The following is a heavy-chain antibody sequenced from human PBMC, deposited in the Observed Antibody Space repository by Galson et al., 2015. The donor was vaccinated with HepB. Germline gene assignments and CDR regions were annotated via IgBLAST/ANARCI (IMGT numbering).Heavy chain of an antibody. CDR2: ISSSSSYT. V-gene: IGHV3-11*03. CDR3: ARKMTTVTNEPGGDAFDI. Sequence: SLRLSCAASGFTFSDYYMSWIRQAPGKGLEWVSYISSSSSYTNYADSVKGRFTISRDNAKNSLYLQMNSLRAEDTAVYYCARKMTTVTNEPGGDAFDIWGQGTMVTVSS. D-gene: IGHD4-17*01. J-gene: IGHJ3*02. CDR1: GFTFSDYY.